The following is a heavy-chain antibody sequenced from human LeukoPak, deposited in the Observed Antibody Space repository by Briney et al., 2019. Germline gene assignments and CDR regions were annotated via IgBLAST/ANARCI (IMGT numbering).Heavy chain of an antibody. Sequence: PGGSLRLSCAASGFTFSSYWIHWVRQAPEKGLVWVSRINSDGSSTSYADSVKGRFTISRDNAKNTLYLQMNSLRAEDTAVYYCARDHRGSGSTYYYYYMDVWGKGTTVTISS. CDR3: ARDHRGSGSTYYYYYMDV. V-gene: IGHV3-74*01. D-gene: IGHD3-10*01. CDR2: INSDGSST. CDR1: GFTFSSYW. J-gene: IGHJ6*03.